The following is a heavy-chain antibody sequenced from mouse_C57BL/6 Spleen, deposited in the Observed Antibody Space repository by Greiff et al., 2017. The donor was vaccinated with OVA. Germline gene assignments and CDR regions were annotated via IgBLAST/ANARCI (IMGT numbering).Heavy chain of an antibody. J-gene: IGHJ2*01. CDR3: AREGVWYYGSSYDD. CDR2: IHPNSGST. CDR1: GYTFTSYW. V-gene: IGHV1-64*01. D-gene: IGHD1-1*01. Sequence: QVQLQQPGAELVKPGASVKLSCKASGYTFTSYWMHWVKQRPGQGLEWIGMIHPNSGSTNYNEKFKSKATLTVDKSSRTAYMQLSSLTSEDSAVYYCAREGVWYYGSSYDDGGKGTTLTGSS.